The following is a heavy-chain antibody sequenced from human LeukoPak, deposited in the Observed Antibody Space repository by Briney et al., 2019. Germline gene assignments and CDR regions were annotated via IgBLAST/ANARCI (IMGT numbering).Heavy chain of an antibody. Sequence: SETLSLTCAVYGGSFSGYYWSWICQPPGKGLEWIGEINHSGSTNYNPSLKSRVTISVDTSKNQFSLKLSSVTAADTAVYYCARVVMAHSNWFDPWGQGTLVTVSS. V-gene: IGHV4-34*01. J-gene: IGHJ5*02. CDR2: INHSGST. D-gene: IGHD3-22*01. CDR1: GGSFSGYY. CDR3: ARVVMAHSNWFDP.